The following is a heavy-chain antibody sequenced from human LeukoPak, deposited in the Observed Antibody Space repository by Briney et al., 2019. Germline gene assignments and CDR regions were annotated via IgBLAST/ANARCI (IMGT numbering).Heavy chain of an antibody. CDR3: ARSIAAPTRYYYNYMDV. V-gene: IGHV1-8*01. Sequence: GSSVKVSCKASEGTFSTQAVRWVRQATGQGLEWMGWMNPNSGNTGYAQKFQGRVTITRNTSISTAYMELSSLRSEDTAVYYCARSIAAPTRYYYNYMDVWGKGTTVTVSS. J-gene: IGHJ6*03. D-gene: IGHD6-13*01. CDR1: EGTFSTQA. CDR2: MNPNSGNT.